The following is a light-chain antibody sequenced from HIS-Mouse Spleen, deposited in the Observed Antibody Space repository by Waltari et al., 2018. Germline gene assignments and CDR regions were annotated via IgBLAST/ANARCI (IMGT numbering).Light chain of an antibody. V-gene: IGLV3-10*01. CDR2: EDS. Sequence: SYELTQPPSVSVSPGQTARLTCPGDALPKKYAYWDQQKSGQAPVLVIYEDSKRPSGIPERFSGSSSGTMANLTISGAQVEDEADYYCYSTDSSGNHYVFGTGTKVTVL. CDR3: YSTDSSGNHYV. J-gene: IGLJ1*01. CDR1: ALPKKY.